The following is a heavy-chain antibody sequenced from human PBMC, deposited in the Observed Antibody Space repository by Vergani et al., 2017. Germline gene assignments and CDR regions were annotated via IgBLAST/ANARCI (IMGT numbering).Heavy chain of an antibody. CDR1: GDAISRDTYS. D-gene: IGHD3/OR15-3a*01. CDR3: ARGQTGYSRDWSTYFFYMDV. Sequence: QLQLQESDSRLVNPSQTLSLTCTLSGDAISRDTYSWNWVRQPPGKPLEWIGSVHYSGTTYYNPSLRGRVTMSIDKSKNHFSLTLTSVTAADSAFYFCARGQTGYSRDWSTYFFYMDVWGKGTTVTVSS. J-gene: IGHJ6*03. V-gene: IGHV4-30-2*01. CDR2: VHYSGTT.